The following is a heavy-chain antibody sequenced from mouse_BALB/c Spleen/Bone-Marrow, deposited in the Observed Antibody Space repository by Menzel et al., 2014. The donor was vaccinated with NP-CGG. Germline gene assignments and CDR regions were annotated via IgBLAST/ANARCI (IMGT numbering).Heavy chain of an antibody. CDR1: GFSLTSYG. V-gene: IGHV2-2*02. CDR2: IWSGGST. D-gene: IGHD4-1*01. CDR3: ARTGFDY. Sequence: VQLVESGPGLVQPSQSLSITCTVSGFSLTSYGVHWVRQSPGKGLEWLGVIWSGGSTYYNATFISRLSISKDNSKSQVFFKMNSLQANDTAIYYCARTGFDYWGQGTTLTVSS. J-gene: IGHJ2*01.